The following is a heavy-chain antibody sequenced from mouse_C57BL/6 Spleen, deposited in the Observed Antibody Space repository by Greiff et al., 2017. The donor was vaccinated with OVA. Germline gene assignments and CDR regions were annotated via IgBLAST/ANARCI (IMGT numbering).Heavy chain of an antibody. V-gene: IGHV8-12*01. CDR2: IYWDDDK. J-gene: IGHJ1*03. CDR1: GFSLSTSGMG. D-gene: IGHD2-3*01. Sequence: ESGPGILQSSQTLSLTCSFSGFSLSTSGMGVSWIRQPSGKGLEWLAHIYWDDDKCSNPSLKRRLTISKDTSRNQVFLKIPSVDTADTATDYCARPSYDGYFDVWGTGTTVTVSS. CDR3: ARPSYDGYFDV.